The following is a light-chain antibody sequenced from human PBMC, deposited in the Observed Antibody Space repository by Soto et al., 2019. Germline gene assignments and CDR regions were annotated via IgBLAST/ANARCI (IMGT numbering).Light chain of an antibody. Sequence: QSALTQPPSASATPGQRVTISCSGSSSNIGSNPVNWYQQLPGTAPKVLIYRNNQRPSGVPDRFSGSKSGTSASLAISGLRSEDEADYYCAAWDDSLSADVVFGGGTKLTVL. CDR3: AAWDDSLSADVV. CDR1: SSNIGSNP. CDR2: RNN. J-gene: IGLJ2*01. V-gene: IGLV1-47*01.